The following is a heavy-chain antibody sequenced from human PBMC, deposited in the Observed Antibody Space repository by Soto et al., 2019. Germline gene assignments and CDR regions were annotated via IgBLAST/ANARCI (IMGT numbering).Heavy chain of an antibody. D-gene: IGHD6-13*01. CDR1: GYSISSGDY. Sequence: SETLSLTCAVSGYSISSGDYWGWIRQPPGKGLEWIGSIYHSVSTYSNPSLKSRVTISVDTSKNQFSLKLRAVTAADTAVYYCAREIAAAGVIYFVYLGQGTLV. V-gene: IGHV4-38-2*02. CDR2: IYHSVST. CDR3: AREIAAAGVIYFVY. J-gene: IGHJ4*02.